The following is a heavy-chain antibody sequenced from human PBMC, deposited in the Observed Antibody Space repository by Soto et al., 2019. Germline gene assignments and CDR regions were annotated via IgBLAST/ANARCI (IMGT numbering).Heavy chain of an antibody. CDR3: ATDSAGRGPFDP. J-gene: IGHJ5*02. V-gene: IGHV4-59*13. CDR2: TYYTGST. D-gene: IGHD3-10*01. Sequence: AETLSLTCSISGGSFFTNYCSFIRQAPGKAFEWIVYTYYTGSTKYNPSLKSRATISVDTSKNQFSLTLNSATAADTAVYYCATDSAGRGPFDPWGQGILVTVSS. CDR1: GGSFFTNY.